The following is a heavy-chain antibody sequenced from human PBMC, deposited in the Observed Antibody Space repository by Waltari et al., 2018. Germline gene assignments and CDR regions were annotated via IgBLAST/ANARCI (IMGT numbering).Heavy chain of an antibody. J-gene: IGHJ6*02. CDR2: IVPIFGTA. CDR3: ARPTRIAAVNPTGYYYGMDV. D-gene: IGHD6-13*01. CDR1: VGTFSSYA. V-gene: IGHV1-69*01. Sequence: QVQMVQAGAEVKKPGSSVKVSCKASVGTFSSYAISWVRQAPGQGLEWMGGIVPIFGTANYAQKFQGRVTITADESTSTAYMELSSLRSEDTAVYYCARPTRIAAVNPTGYYYGMDVWGQGTTVTVSS.